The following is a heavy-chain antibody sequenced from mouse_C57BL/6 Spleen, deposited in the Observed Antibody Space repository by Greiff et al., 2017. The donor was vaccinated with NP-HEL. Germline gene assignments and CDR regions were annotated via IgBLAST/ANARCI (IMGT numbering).Heavy chain of an antibody. J-gene: IGHJ4*01. CDR3: SRENWCDYYAMDY. CDR1: GYTFTSYW. CDR2: IHPNSGST. V-gene: IGHV1-64*01. D-gene: IGHD4-1*01. Sequence: QVQLQQPGAELVKPGASVKLSCKASGYTFTSYWMHWVKQRPGQGLEWIGMIHPNSGSTNYNEKFKSKATLTVDNSSSTAYMQLSNLTSEDSAVDYCSRENWCDYYAMDYWGQGTSVTVSS.